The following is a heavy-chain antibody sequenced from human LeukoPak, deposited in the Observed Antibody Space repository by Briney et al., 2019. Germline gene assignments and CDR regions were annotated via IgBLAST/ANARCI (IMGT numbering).Heavy chain of an antibody. CDR1: GVTVRNNH. CDR3: ARDHNYYGSGRGFDP. J-gene: IGHJ5*02. V-gene: IGHV3-53*01. CDR2: IDSRDNT. Sequence: PGGSLRLSCAASGVTVRNNHMSWVRQAPGKGLEWVSVIDSRDNTYHSDSVKGRFTISRHTSKNTLYLQMNSLRADDTAVYFCARDHNYYGSGRGFDPWGQGTLVTVSS. D-gene: IGHD3-10*01.